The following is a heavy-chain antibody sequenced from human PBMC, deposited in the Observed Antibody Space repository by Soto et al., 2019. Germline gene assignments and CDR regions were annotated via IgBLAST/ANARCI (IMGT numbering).Heavy chain of an antibody. V-gene: IGHV4-59*12. J-gene: IGHJ4*02. CDR1: GGSISSYY. CDR2: IYYSGST. CDR3: ARAMTAVTTIAY. Sequence: SETLSLTCTVSGGSISSYYWSWIRQPPGKGLEWIGYIYYSGSTNYNPSLKSRVTISVDTSKNQFSLKLSSVTAADTAVYYCARAMTAVTTIAYWGQGTLVTVS. D-gene: IGHD4-17*01.